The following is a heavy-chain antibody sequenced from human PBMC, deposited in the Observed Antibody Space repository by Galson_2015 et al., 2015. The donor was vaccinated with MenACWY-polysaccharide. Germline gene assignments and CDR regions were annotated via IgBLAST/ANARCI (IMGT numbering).Heavy chain of an antibody. CDR3: AKDSSGSRTDAWRFDH. D-gene: IGHD3/OR15-3a*01. V-gene: IGHV3-23*01. CDR1: EFSFSNYP. J-gene: IGHJ5*02. Sequence: LRLFCAASEFSFSNYPMSWVRQAPGQGLEWVSFITKSRGRTNYADSVKGRFTISRDNSKNTLYLQMNSLRAEDAAVYYCAKDSSGSRTDAWRFDHWGQGTLVTVSS. CDR2: ITKSRGRT.